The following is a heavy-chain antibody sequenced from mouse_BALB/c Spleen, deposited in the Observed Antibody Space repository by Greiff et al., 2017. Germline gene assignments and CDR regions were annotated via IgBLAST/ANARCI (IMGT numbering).Heavy chain of an antibody. D-gene: IGHD2-4*01. Sequence: VHLVESGPGLVAPSQSLSITCTVSGFSLTGYGVNWVRQPPGKGLEWLGMIWGDGSTDYNSALKSRLSISKDNSKSQVFLKMNSLQTDDTARYYCASKIYYDYDDYAMDYWGQGTSVTVSS. V-gene: IGHV2-6-7*01. CDR3: ASKIYYDYDDYAMDY. CDR1: GFSLTGYG. J-gene: IGHJ4*01. CDR2: IWGDGST.